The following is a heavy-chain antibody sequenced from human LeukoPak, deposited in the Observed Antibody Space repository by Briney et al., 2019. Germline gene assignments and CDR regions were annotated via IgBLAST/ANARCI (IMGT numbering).Heavy chain of an antibody. CDR3: ATTMVPGVIPNYYFYYYMDV. CDR1: GFTFSSYG. CDR2: ISYDGSNK. J-gene: IGHJ6*03. Sequence: GGSLRLSCAASGFTFSSYGMHWVRQAPGKGLEWVAVISYDGSNKYYADSVKGRFTISRDNSKNTLYLQMNGLGLEDTAVYYCATTMVPGVIPNYYFYYYMDVWGKGTTVTVSS. D-gene: IGHD3-10*01. V-gene: IGHV3-30*03.